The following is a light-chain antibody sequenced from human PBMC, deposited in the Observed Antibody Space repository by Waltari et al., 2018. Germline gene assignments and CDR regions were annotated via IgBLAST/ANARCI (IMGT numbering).Light chain of an antibody. CDR3: SSYAGSNNLV. CDR1: SSDGGGYNY. J-gene: IGLJ2*01. V-gene: IGLV2-8*01. CDR2: EVS. Sequence: QSALPQPPSASASPGQSVTISCTGTSSDGGGYNYVPWYQQHPGKAPKLMIYEVSKRPSGVPDRFSGSKSGNTASLTVSGLQAEDEADYYCSSYAGSNNLVFGGGTKLTVL.